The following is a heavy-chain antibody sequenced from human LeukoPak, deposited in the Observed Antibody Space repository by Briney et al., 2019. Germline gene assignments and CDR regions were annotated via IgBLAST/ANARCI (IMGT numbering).Heavy chain of an antibody. CDR3: AHRREDSSHTPFLDY. J-gene: IGHJ4*02. Sequence: SGPTLVKPTQTLTLTCTFSGFSLSTSGVGVGWIRQPPGKALEWLALIYWNDDKRYSPSLKSRLTITKDTSKNQVVLTMTNMDSVDTATYYCAHRREDSSHTPFLDYWGQGTLVTVSS. CDR1: GFSLSTSGVG. D-gene: IGHD6-13*01. V-gene: IGHV2-5*01. CDR2: IYWNDDK.